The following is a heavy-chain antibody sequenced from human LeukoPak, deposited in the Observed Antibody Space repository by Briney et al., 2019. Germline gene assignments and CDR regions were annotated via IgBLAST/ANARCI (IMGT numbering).Heavy chain of an antibody. J-gene: IGHJ5*02. Sequence: SETLPLTCSVSGGSISGYYWSWIRQPPGKGLEWIGYISYTGSTNSNPSLKSRVTISVDTSKNQFSLKLRSVTAADTAIYYCVRLNRYSGWFDPWGQGTLVTVSS. CDR2: ISYTGST. CDR3: VRLNRYSGWFDP. V-gene: IGHV4-59*08. D-gene: IGHD5-12*01. CDR1: GGSISGYY.